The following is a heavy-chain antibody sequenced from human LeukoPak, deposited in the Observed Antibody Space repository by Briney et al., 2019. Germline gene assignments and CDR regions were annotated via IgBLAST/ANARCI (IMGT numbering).Heavy chain of an antibody. CDR3: AKSRYSYDYVWGSYRFDY. CDR2: ISWNSGGI. CDR1: GFTFDDYA. D-gene: IGHD3-16*02. J-gene: IGHJ4*02. Sequence: PGGSLRLSCAASGFTFDDYAMHWVRHAPGKGLEWVSGISWNSGGIGYADSVKGRFTISRDNAKNSLYLQMNSLRAEDTALYYCAKSRYSYDYVWGSYRFDYWGQGTLVTVSS. V-gene: IGHV3-9*01.